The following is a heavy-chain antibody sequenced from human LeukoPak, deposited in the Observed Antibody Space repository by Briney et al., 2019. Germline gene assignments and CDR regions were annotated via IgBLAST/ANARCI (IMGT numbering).Heavy chain of an antibody. CDR2: IYYSGST. CDR1: GGSISSYY. J-gene: IGHJ5*02. D-gene: IGHD3-10*01. CDR3: ARTMVRGVITASGFDP. V-gene: IGHV4-59*08. Sequence: SETLSLTCTVSGGSISSYYWSWIRQPPGKGLEWIGYIYYSGSTNYNPSLKSRVTISVDTSKNQFSLKLSSVTAADTAVYYCARTMVRGVITASGFDPWGQGALVTVSS.